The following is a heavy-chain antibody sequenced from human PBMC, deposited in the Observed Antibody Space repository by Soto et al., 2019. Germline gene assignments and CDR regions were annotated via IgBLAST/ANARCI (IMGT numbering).Heavy chain of an antibody. CDR1: GFTFSSYA. J-gene: IGHJ3*02. CDR3: ANSLGRDYYDSSGYFSGDNDAFDI. D-gene: IGHD3-22*01. CDR2: ISGSGGST. Sequence: SLRLSCAASGFTFSSYAMRWVRQAPGKGLEWVSAISGSGGSTYYADSVKGRFTISRDNSKNTLYLQMNSLRAEDTAVYYCANSLGRDYYDSSGYFSGDNDAFDIWGQGTMVTVSS. V-gene: IGHV3-23*01.